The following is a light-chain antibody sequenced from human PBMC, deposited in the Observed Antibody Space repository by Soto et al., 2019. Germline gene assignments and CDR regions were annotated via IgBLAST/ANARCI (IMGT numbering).Light chain of an antibody. CDR3: QQYGSSGT. CDR1: QTISSGF. J-gene: IGKJ1*01. CDR2: DAS. Sequence: EIVLTQSPDILYLSPWDRATLSCRASQTISSGFLAWYQQKVGQAPRLLIYDASNRATGVPDRFSGSGSGTDFTLTISRLEPEDFAVYYCQQYGSSGTFGQGTKVDIK. V-gene: IGKV3-20*01.